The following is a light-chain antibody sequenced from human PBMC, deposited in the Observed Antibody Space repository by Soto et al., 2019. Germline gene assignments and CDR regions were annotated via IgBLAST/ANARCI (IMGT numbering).Light chain of an antibody. Sequence: DIQMTQSPSTLSASVGDRVTITCRASQSIGSLLAWNQQKPGRAPKLLIYAASSLESGVPSRFSGSGSGTEFTLTISSLQPDDFATYYCQQYDSYPWTFGQGTKVDI. CDR2: AAS. J-gene: IGKJ1*01. CDR1: QSIGSL. V-gene: IGKV1-5*01. CDR3: QQYDSYPWT.